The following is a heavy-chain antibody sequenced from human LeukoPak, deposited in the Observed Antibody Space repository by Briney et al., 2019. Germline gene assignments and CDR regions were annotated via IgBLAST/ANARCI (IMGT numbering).Heavy chain of an antibody. Sequence: SETLSLTCAVYGGSFSGYYWGWIRQPPGKGLEWIGSIYYSGSTYYNPSLKSRVTISADTSKNQFSLTLGSVSATDTAVYYCVSPRGFSYGYFDYWGQGTLVTVSS. D-gene: IGHD5-18*01. J-gene: IGHJ4*02. CDR2: IYYSGST. V-gene: IGHV4-39*01. CDR1: GGSFSGYY. CDR3: VSPRGFSYGYFDY.